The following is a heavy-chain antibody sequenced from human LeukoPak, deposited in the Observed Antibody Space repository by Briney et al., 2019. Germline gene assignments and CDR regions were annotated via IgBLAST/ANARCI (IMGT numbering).Heavy chain of an antibody. Sequence: SETLSLTCTVSGDSIRNYYCIWIRQPPGKGLEWIGYISDSGSTNYNPSLKSRVTVSVDTSKNQFSLKLTYVTAGDTAVYFCARGARTCDGDCYWEDYKFYNYMDVWGKGTTVTVSS. D-gene: IGHD2-21*01. CDR3: ARGARTCDGDCYWEDYKFYNYMDV. J-gene: IGHJ6*03. CDR2: ISDSGST. CDR1: GDSIRNYY. V-gene: IGHV4-59*01.